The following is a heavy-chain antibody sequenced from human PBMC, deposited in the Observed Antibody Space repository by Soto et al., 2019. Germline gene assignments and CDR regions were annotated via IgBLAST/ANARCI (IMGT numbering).Heavy chain of an antibody. CDR2: IVVGSGNT. CDR1: GFTFTSSA. D-gene: IGHD6-6*01. V-gene: IGHV1-58*01. CDR3: AADLTSIAARPG. Sequence: WASVKVSCKASGFTFTSSAVQWVRQARGQRLEWIGWIVVGSGNTNYAQKFQERVTITRDMSTSTAYMELSSLRSEDTAVYYCAADLTSIAARPGWGQGTMVTVSS. J-gene: IGHJ3*01.